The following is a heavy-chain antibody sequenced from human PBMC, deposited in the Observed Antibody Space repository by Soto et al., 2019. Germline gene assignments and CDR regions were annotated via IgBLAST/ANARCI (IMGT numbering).Heavy chain of an antibody. J-gene: IGHJ4*02. D-gene: IGHD3-22*01. V-gene: IGHV3-23*01. CDR1: GFTFRNYA. Sequence: PGGSLRLSFAASGFTFRNYAMNWGRQAPGKGLEWVSGISVSGGSTYYADSVKGRFTVSRDNSKNTVFLQMNSLRAEDTAVYFCAKGMYYYDSSGYRLFDYWGQGTLVTVSS. CDR2: ISVSGGST. CDR3: AKGMYYYDSSGYRLFDY.